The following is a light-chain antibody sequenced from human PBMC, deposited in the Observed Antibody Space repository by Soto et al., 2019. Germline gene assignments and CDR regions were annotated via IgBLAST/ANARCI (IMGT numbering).Light chain of an antibody. CDR3: QQYGRSPWT. J-gene: IGKJ1*01. CDR1: QSVTSSY. V-gene: IGKV3-20*01. CDR2: GAS. Sequence: EIGLTQSPGTLSLSPGERATLSCRASQSVTSSYFAWYQQKPGQAPRLLIYGASIRATGIPDRFSGSGSGTDFTLAIGRLETEDFAVYYCQQYGRSPWTFGQGTRVDMK.